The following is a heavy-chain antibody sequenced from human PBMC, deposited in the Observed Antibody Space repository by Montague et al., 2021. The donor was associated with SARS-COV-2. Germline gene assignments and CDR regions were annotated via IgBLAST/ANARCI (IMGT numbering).Heavy chain of an antibody. Sequence: SETLSLTCTVSGGSINKYYWSWIRQPPGKGLEWVGYIFYSDGSAAYNPSLQSRVTISVDTSKNQFSLNLNSVTAADTAVYYCARVGSQVVSGTWEYFQHWGQGILVSVSS. CDR1: GGSINKYY. J-gene: IGHJ1*01. CDR3: ARVGSQVVSGTWEYFQH. V-gene: IGHV4-59*01. CDR2: IFYSDGSA. D-gene: IGHD1-1*01.